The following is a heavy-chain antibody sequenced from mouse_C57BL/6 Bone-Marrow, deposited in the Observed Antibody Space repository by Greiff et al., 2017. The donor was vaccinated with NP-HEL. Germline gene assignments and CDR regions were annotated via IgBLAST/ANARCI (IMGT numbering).Heavy chain of an antibody. V-gene: IGHV3-6*01. Sequence: EVKLQESGPGLVKPSQSLSLTCSVTGYSITSGYYWNWIRQFPGNKLEWMGYISYDGSNNYNPSLKNRISITRDTSKNQFFLKLNSVTTEDTATYYCARDYGVFAYWGQGTLVTVSA. J-gene: IGHJ3*01. CDR3: ARDYGVFAY. CDR1: GYSITSGYY. CDR2: ISYDGSN. D-gene: IGHD1-1*01.